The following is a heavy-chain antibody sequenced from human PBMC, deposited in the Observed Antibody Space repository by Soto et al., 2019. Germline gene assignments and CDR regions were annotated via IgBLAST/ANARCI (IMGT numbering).Heavy chain of an antibody. J-gene: IGHJ4*02. D-gene: IGHD2-15*01. CDR1: GGSITTGGYY. CDR2: RYYSESA. V-gene: IGHV4-31*03. CDR3: ARTKCSGGSCYSWSLDY. Sequence: SETLSLTCTVSGGSITTGGYYWSWIRQLPGKGLEWIGHRYYSESAYYNPSLKSRVSISLDTSKNQFSLKLSFVTAADTAMYYCARTKCSGGSCYSWSLDYWGQGTPVTVSS.